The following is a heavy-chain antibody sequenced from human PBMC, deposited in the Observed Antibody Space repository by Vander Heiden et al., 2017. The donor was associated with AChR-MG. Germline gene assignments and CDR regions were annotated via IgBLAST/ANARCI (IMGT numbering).Heavy chain of an antibody. CDR2: ISFDGDSE. J-gene: IGHJ4*02. CDR3: ARDKGLATVTAIRTDYFDY. V-gene: IGHV3-30-3*01. CDR1: GFTFNSYA. Sequence: VQLLDSGGGVVQPGGSLSLSREASGFTFNSYAPHWLRQAPGKGLEWVAVISFDGDSEYYTDSVKGRLTISRDNSKNTLYVQMNSLRPEDTAIYYCARDKGLATVTAIRTDYFDYWGQGTLVTVSS. D-gene: IGHD2-21*02.